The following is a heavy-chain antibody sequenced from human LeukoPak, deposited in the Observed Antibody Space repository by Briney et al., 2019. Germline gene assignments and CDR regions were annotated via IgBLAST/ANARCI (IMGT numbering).Heavy chain of an antibody. CDR1: GYTFTGYY. CDR3: ARGERYFDWLLDY. D-gene: IGHD3-9*01. CDR2: INPNSGGT. J-gene: IGHJ4*02. Sequence: ASVKVSCKASGYTFTGYYMHWVRQAPGQGLEWMGWINPNSGGTKYAQKFQGWVTMTRDTSISTAYMELSRLRSDDAAVYCCARGERYFDWLLDYWGQGTLVTVSS. V-gene: IGHV1-2*04.